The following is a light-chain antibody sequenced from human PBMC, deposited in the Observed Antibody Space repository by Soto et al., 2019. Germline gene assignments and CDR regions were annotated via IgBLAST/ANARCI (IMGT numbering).Light chain of an antibody. J-gene: IGKJ2*01. CDR3: QPGYSSPYT. V-gene: IGKV1-39*01. CDR1: HSISTY. Sequence: DIQLTQSPSSLSASVGDRVTITCRASHSISTYLNWYQQKPGKGPSLLIYPTSSLQSGVPSRFSGCGSGTDFTLTIGGLQPADFAIYYCQPGYSSPYTFGLGTKVHIK. CDR2: PTS.